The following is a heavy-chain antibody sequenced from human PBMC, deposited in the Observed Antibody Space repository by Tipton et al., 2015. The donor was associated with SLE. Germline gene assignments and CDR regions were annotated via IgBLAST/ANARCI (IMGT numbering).Heavy chain of an antibody. Sequence: LRLSCTVSGGSISSGGYYWSWIRQHPGKGLEWIGYIYYSGSTYYNPSLKSRVTISVDKSKNQFSLKLSSVTAADTAVYYCARLKQWLVRPYYFDYWGQGTLVTVSS. D-gene: IGHD6-19*01. V-gene: IGHV4-31*03. J-gene: IGHJ4*02. CDR1: GGSISSGGYY. CDR2: IYYSGST. CDR3: ARLKQWLVRPYYFDY.